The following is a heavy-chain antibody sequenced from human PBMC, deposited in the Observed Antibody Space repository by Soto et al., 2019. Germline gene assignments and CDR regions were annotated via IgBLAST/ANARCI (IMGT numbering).Heavy chain of an antibody. D-gene: IGHD1-26*01. V-gene: IGHV4-4*02. CDR2: IYHSGST. J-gene: IGHJ6*02. Sequence: SETLSLTCAVSGGSISSSNWWSWVRQPPGKGLEWIGEIYHSGSTNYNPSLKSRITISVDKSKNQFSLKLSSVTAADTAVYYCARGGSGSYLNYYYGMDVWGQGTTVTVSS. CDR3: ARGGSGSYLNYYYGMDV. CDR1: GGSISSSNW.